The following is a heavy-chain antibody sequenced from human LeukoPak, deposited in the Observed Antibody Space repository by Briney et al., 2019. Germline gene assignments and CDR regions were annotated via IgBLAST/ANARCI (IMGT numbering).Heavy chain of an antibody. J-gene: IGHJ6*04. Sequence: AETLSLTCTVSGGSVSSGSYYWSWIRQPPGKGLEWIGYIYYSGSTNYNPSLKSRVTISVDTSKNQFSLKLSSVTAADTAVYYCARDLTSYYGSGSPQRWYYYGMDVWGKGTTVTVSS. V-gene: IGHV4-61*01. CDR2: IYYSGST. D-gene: IGHD3-10*01. CDR1: GGSVSSGSYY. CDR3: ARDLTSYYGSGSPQRWYYYGMDV.